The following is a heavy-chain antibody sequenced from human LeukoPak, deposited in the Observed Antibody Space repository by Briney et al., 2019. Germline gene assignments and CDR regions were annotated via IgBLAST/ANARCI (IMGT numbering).Heavy chain of an antibody. CDR2: ISAYYGNT. V-gene: IGHV1-18*01. CDR3: ARAGRYGYYYYYMDV. Sequence: ASVKVSCKASGYTFTSYGISWVRQAPGQGLEWMGWISAYYGNTNYAQKLQGRVTMTTDTSTSTAYMELRSLRSDDTAVYYCARAGRYGYYYYYMDVWGKGTTVTVSS. CDR1: GYTFTSYG. D-gene: IGHD4-17*01. J-gene: IGHJ6*03.